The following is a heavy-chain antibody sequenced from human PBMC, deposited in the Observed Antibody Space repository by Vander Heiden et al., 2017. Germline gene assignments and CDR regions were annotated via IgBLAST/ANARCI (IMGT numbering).Heavy chain of an antibody. V-gene: IGHV4-39*01. Sequence: QLQLQESGPGLVKPSETLSLTCTVSGGSISRSSSYWGWIRQPPGKGLEWIGSIYYSGSTYYNPSLKSRVTISVDTSKNQFSLKLSSVTAADTAVYYCARVYCSGGSCYSGMYYFDYWGQGTLVTVSS. CDR2: IYYSGST. CDR3: ARVYCSGGSCYSGMYYFDY. D-gene: IGHD2-15*01. J-gene: IGHJ4*02. CDR1: GGSISRSSSY.